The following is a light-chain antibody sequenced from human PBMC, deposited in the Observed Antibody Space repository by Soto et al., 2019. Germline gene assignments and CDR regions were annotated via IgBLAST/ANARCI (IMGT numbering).Light chain of an antibody. Sequence: EIVLTQSPGTLSLSPGERATISCRASQGVSSSYLAWYQQKPGQAPRLLMYGTSNRDTGIPDRFSGSGSGTDFTLTISRLEPEDFAVYYCQQYDTYPRTFGQGTKLEIK. CDR2: GTS. CDR3: QQYDTYPRT. V-gene: IGKV3-20*01. CDR1: QGVSSSY. J-gene: IGKJ2*01.